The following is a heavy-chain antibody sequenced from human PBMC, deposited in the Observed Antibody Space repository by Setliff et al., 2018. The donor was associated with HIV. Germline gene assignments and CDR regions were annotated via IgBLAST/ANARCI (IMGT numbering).Heavy chain of an antibody. V-gene: IGHV1-2*02. CDR2: INPKSGAT. Sequence: ASVKVSCKASGYTFTDYYIHWVRQAPGQGLEWMGWINPKSGATNYTQNFQGMVTMTWDTSTSTGYMEVYRLRSDDTAVYFCARSCRSSGYCHFDYWGQGTLVTVSS. D-gene: IGHD3-22*01. J-gene: IGHJ4*02. CDR3: ARSCRSSGYCHFDY. CDR1: GYTFTDYY.